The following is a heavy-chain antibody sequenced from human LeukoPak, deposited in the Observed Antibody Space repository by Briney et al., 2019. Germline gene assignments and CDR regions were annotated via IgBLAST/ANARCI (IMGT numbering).Heavy chain of an antibody. D-gene: IGHD6-13*01. CDR1: GFTFRTQW. Sequence: GGSLTLSCPAAGFTFRTQWMTWVRQAPGKGLEWVANIKQDGSDKYYVDSVKSRFTISKDNAKNSLYLQMNSLRVEDTAVYYCARGGSSSSWFWVDWGQGTLVTVSS. CDR3: ARGGSSSSWFWVD. V-gene: IGHV3-7*01. CDR2: IKQDGSDK. J-gene: IGHJ4*02.